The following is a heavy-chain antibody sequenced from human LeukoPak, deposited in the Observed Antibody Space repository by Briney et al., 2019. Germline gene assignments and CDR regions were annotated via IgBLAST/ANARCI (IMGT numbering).Heavy chain of an antibody. CDR2: ISAGGNTI. J-gene: IGHJ5*02. CDR1: GFTFTSYE. D-gene: IGHD2-2*02. CDR3: ARAATCYRCVGWLDP. Sequence: GGSLRLSCAASGFTFTSYEMNWVRQAPGKGLEWVSYISAGGNTIYYADSVKGRFTISRDNAKNSLYLQMNSLRAEDTAVYYCARAATCYRCVGWLDPWGQGTLVTVSP. V-gene: IGHV3-48*03.